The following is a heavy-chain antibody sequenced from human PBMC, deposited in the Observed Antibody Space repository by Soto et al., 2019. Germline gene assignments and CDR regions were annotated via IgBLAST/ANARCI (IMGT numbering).Heavy chain of an antibody. V-gene: IGHV1-18*04. CDR3: ARDLAIGYCSGGSCYRFDP. CDR2: ISAYNGNT. D-gene: IGHD2-15*01. Sequence: ASVKVSCKASGYTFTSYGISWVRQAPGQGLEWMGWISAYNGNTNYAQKLQGRVTVTTDTSTSTAYMELRSLRSDDTAVYYCARDLAIGYCSGGSCYRFDPWGQGTLVT. CDR1: GYTFTSYG. J-gene: IGHJ5*02.